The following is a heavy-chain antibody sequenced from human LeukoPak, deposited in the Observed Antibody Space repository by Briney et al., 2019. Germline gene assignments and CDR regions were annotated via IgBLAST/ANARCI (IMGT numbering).Heavy chain of an antibody. Sequence: GGSLRLSCAASGFTFSSHGMHWVRQAPGKGLESVAVIWYDGSKNYYADSVKGRFTISRDNSKNTLYLQMNSLRAEDTAVYYCARFSVNYGMDFWGQGTTVTVSS. CDR3: ARFSVNYGMDF. V-gene: IGHV3-33*01. D-gene: IGHD5/OR15-5a*01. J-gene: IGHJ6*02. CDR1: GFTFSSHG. CDR2: IWYDGSKN.